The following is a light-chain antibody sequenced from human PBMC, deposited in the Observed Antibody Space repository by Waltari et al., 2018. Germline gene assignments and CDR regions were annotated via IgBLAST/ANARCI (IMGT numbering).Light chain of an antibody. CDR2: CAS. CDR3: QNHERLPAT. J-gene: IGKJ1*01. Sequence: EVVLTQSPGTLSLSPGERATLFCRASQSISRYLVWYQQRPGQAPRLLIYCASIRAAGIPDRFSGSGSVTDFTLSISRLEPEDFAVYYCQNHERLPATFGQGTRVEIK. CDR1: QSISRY. V-gene: IGKV3-20*01.